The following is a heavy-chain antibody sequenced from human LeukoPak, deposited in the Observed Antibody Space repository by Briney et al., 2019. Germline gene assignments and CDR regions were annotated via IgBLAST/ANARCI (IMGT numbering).Heavy chain of an antibody. CDR1: GFTFSSYG. D-gene: IGHD1-20*01. CDR2: IRYDGSNK. CDR3: AKDYPPGFFACYTWNLPLG. Sequence: PGGSLRLSCAASGFTFSSYGMHWVRQAPGKGLEWVAFIRYDGSNKYYADSVKGRFTISRDNSKNTLYMQMNSLRAEDTAVYYCAKDYPPGFFACYTWNLPLGWAQGPMFTVSS. V-gene: IGHV3-30*02. J-gene: IGHJ3*01.